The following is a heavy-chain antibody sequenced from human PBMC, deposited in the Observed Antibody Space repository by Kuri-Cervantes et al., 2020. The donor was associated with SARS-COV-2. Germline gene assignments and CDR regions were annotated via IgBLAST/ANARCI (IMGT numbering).Heavy chain of an antibody. Sequence: ASVKVSCKAPETTFPNYDINWVRQATGQGLEWMGMVKTNSGNTLYAQFFQGRVTMTRDTSTSTVYMELSSLTSEDTAIYYCYCVPKEGFDSWGQGTLVIVSS. J-gene: IGHJ4*02. D-gene: IGHD2-21*01. CDR2: VKTNSGNT. V-gene: IGHV1-8*01. CDR3: YCVPKEGFDS. CDR1: ETTFPNYD.